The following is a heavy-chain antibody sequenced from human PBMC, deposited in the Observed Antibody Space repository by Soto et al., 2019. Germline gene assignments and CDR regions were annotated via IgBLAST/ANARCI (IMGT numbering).Heavy chain of an antibody. Sequence: EVQLLESGGGLVQPGGSLRLSCAGSGFTFSSYAMSWVRQAPGKGLEWVSGISASGGSTYFAASVKGRFTISRDNSKNTLFLQMNSLRAEDTAVYYCAGTGQSGSWRYNWFDPWGQGTLVTVSS. V-gene: IGHV3-23*01. CDR2: ISASGGST. CDR3: AGTGQSGSWRYNWFDP. J-gene: IGHJ5*02. D-gene: IGHD6-13*01. CDR1: GFTFSSYA.